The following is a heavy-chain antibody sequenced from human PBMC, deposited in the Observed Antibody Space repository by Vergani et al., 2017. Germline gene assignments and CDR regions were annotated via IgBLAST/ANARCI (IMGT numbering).Heavy chain of an antibody. CDR1: GYSFTSYW. J-gene: IGHJ3*02. D-gene: IGHD3-22*01. V-gene: IGHV5-51*01. CDR2: IYPGDSDT. Sequence: EVQLVQSGAEVKKPGASLKISCKGSGYSFTSYWIGWVRQMPGKGLEWMGIIYPGDSDTRYSPSFQGQVTSSADKSISTAYLQWSSLKASDTAMYYCARPPSYYYDSIGGDAFDIWGQGTMVTVSS. CDR3: ARPPSYYYDSIGGDAFDI.